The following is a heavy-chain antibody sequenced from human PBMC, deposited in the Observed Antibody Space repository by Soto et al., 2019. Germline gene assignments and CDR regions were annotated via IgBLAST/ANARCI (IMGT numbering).Heavy chain of an antibody. CDR2: TYHGGNP. D-gene: IGHD5-12*01. Sequence: SETLSLTCDVSGDTISTGGYTWAWIRQPPGKALEWIGHTYHGGNPYYNPSLKSRVIISVDTSKNQFSLKLSSVTAADTAVYYCARYKSNYYYGMDVWGQGTTVTVSS. V-gene: IGHV4-30-2*02. CDR1: GDTISTGGYT. J-gene: IGHJ6*02. CDR3: ARYKSNYYYGMDV.